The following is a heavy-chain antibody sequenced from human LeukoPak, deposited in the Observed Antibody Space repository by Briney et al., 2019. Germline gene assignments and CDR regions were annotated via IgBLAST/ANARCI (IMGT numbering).Heavy chain of an antibody. J-gene: IGHJ4*02. Sequence: GASVKVSCKASGYTFTSYGISWVRQAPGQGLEWMGWISAYNGNTNYAQKLQGRVTMTTDTSTSTAYTELRSLRSDDTAVYYCARMGPDVLRYFDWFPFVDYWGQGTLVTVSS. V-gene: IGHV1-18*01. CDR2: ISAYNGNT. CDR3: ARMGPDVLRYFDWFPFVDY. D-gene: IGHD3-9*01. CDR1: GYTFTSYG.